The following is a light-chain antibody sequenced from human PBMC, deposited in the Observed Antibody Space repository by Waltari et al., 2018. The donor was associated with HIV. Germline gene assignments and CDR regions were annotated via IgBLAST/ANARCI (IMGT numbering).Light chain of an antibody. V-gene: IGKV1-12*02. CDR3: QQAKSCPCS. CDR2: SAA. Sequence: DLQLTQSPSFLSASVGHTVTITCRASPGIGTYLAWYRQKPGKAHKNLIRSAATLERGVQTRISGSGSGTDFAHSIDSRQPEDLITYELQQAKSCPCSFGPGSRVGSK. J-gene: IGKJ3*01. CDR1: PGIGTY.